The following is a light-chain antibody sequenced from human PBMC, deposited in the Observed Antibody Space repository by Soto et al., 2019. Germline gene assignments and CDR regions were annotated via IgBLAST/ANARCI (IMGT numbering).Light chain of an antibody. J-gene: IGLJ1*01. CDR3: SSYTSSSTRV. CDR2: DVS. CDR1: SSDVGGYNY. V-gene: IGLV2-14*01. Sequence: QSVLTEPASESGSLGLSVIISCTGTSSDVGGYNYVSRYQQHPGKAPKLMIYDVSNRPSGVSNRFSGSKSGNTASLTISGLQAEDEADYYCSSYTSSSTRVFGTGTKVTVL.